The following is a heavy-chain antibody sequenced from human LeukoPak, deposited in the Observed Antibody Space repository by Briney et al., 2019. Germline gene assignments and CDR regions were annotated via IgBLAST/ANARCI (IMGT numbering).Heavy chain of an antibody. Sequence: GGSLRLSCAASGFTFSSYWMHWVRQAPGKGLEWLSFIRFDGSYAYYVDSVKGRFTISRDNSKNTLYLQMNSLRPDDTAVYYCVKWQWERLPYNWFDSWGQGTLVTVSS. CDR3: VKWQWERLPYNWFDS. CDR1: GFTFSSYW. CDR2: IRFDGSYA. V-gene: IGHV3-30*02. J-gene: IGHJ5*01. D-gene: IGHD1-26*01.